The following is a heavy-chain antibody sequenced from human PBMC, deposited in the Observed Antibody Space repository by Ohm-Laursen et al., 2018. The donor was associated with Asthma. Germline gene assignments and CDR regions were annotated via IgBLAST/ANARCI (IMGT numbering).Heavy chain of an antibody. CDR3: ASRGDGYNH. CDR1: GGSISSSSYY. Sequence: TLSLTCTVSGGSISSSSYYWGWIRRPPGKGLEWIGSIYYSGSTYYNPSLKSRVTISVDTSKNQFSLKLSSVAAADTAVYYCASRGDGYNHWGQGTLVTVSS. D-gene: IGHD5-24*01. J-gene: IGHJ5*02. V-gene: IGHV4-39*01. CDR2: IYYSGST.